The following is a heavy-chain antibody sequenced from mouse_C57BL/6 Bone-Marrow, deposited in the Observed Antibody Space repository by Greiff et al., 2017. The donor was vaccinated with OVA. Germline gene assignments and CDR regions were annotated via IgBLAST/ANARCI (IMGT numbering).Heavy chain of an antibody. Sequence: QVQLKQSGAELVKPGASVKLSCKASGYTFTSYWMHWVKQRPGQGLEWIGMIHPNSGSTNYNEKFKSKATLTVDKSSSTAYMQLSSLTSEDSAVYYSARSGLRYAMDYWGQGTSVTVSS. CDR2: IHPNSGST. CDR3: ARSGLRYAMDY. V-gene: IGHV1-64*01. CDR1: GYTFTSYW. J-gene: IGHJ4*01. D-gene: IGHD2-4*01.